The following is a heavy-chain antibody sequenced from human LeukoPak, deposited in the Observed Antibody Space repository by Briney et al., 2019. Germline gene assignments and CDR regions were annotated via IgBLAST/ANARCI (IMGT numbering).Heavy chain of an antibody. J-gene: IGHJ6*02. CDR2: IIPVLNIT. CDR3: ARDQGLTAPPPYGLGV. V-gene: IGHV1-69*04. CDR1: GGTFSSSA. Sequence: SVKVSCKTSGGTFSSSAITWVRQAPGQGLEWMGRIIPVLNITTYAQKFQGSVTITADTSTSTVYMELSSLRSEETAVYYCARDQGLTAPPPYGLGVWGQGTTVIVSS. D-gene: IGHD5-18*01.